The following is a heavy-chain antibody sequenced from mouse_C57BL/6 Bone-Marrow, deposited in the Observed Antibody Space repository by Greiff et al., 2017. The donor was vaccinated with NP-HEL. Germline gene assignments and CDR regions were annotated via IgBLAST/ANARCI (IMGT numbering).Heavy chain of an antibody. V-gene: IGHV1-18*01. CDR2: INPNNGGT. Sequence: VQLKESGPELVKPGASVKIPCKASGYKFTDYNMDWVKQSHGKSLEWIGDINPNNGGTIYNQKFKGKATLTVDKSSSTAYMELRSLTSEDTAVYYCARRGGNYRGFFAYWGQGTLVTVSA. CDR1: GYKFTDYN. J-gene: IGHJ3*01. D-gene: IGHD2-1*01. CDR3: ARRGGNYRGFFAY.